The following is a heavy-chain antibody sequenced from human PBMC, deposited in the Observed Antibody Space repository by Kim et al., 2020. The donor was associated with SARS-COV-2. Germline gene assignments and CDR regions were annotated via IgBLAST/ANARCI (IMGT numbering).Heavy chain of an antibody. CDR2: ISSSSSYI. Sequence: GGSLRLSCAASGFTFSSYTMNWVRQAPGKGLEWVSFISSSSSYISYADSVKGRFTISRDNAKNSLYLQMNSLRAEDTAIYYCAISHMGFDYWGQGTLATV. J-gene: IGHJ4*02. CDR1: GFTFSSYT. CDR3: AISHMGFDY. V-gene: IGHV3-21*01.